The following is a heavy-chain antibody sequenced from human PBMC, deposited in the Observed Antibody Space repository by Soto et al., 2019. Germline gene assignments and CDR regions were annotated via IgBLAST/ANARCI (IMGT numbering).Heavy chain of an antibody. Sequence: GGSLRLSCVVSGLTFSSNHVNRVRQAPGKGLEWVSAISGSGGSTYYADSVKGRFTISRDNSKNTLYLQMNSLRAEDTAVYYCAKDYIAARRPGGYFDYWGQGTLVTVSS. V-gene: IGHV3-23*01. CDR2: ISGSGGST. CDR3: AKDYIAARRPGGYFDY. J-gene: IGHJ4*02. D-gene: IGHD6-6*01. CDR1: GLTFSSNH.